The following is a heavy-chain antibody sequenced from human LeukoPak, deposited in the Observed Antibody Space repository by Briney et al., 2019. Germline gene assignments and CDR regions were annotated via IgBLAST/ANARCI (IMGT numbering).Heavy chain of an antibody. V-gene: IGHV4-39*07. CDR1: GDSISSSSYY. J-gene: IGHJ4*02. CDR3: ARFNSGSYQHYFDY. Sequence: PSETLSLTCNVSGDSISSSSYYWSWIRVPPWNGLEWIGSIYYAGSTYYNLSLKSRVTLSVDTSTNHFSLNIKSVTAADTAVYYCARFNSGSYQHYFDYWGQGTLVTVSS. D-gene: IGHD1-26*01. CDR2: IYYAGST.